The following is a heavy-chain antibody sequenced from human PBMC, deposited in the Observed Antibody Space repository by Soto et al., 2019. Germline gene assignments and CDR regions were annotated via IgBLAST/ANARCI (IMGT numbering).Heavy chain of an antibody. J-gene: IGHJ6*02. V-gene: IGHV1-46*01. CDR2: INPSGGST. CDR1: GYTFTSYY. D-gene: IGHD3-22*01. CDR3: ATNADSSGHFMDYYYYGMDV. Sequence: QVQLVQSGAEVKKPGASVKVSCKASGYTFTSYYMHWVRQAPGQGLEWMGIINPSGGSTSYAQKFQGRVTMSRDTSTSAVYMELSSLRSEDTAVYYCATNADSSGHFMDYYYYGMDVWGQGTTVTVSS.